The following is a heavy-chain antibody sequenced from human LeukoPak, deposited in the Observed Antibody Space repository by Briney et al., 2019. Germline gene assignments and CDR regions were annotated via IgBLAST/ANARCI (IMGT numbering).Heavy chain of an antibody. CDR1: GFSFSSYS. J-gene: IGHJ4*02. CDR3: ARGGKFYYDNTGYSDDF. Sequence: GGSLRLSCAASGFSFSSYSMNWVRQAPGKGLEWVANIKQDGSEMYYVDSVKGRFTSSRDNAKNSLYLQMNSPRAEDTAVYFCARGGKFYYDNTGYSDDFWGQGTLVTVSS. CDR2: IKQDGSEM. V-gene: IGHV3-7*01. D-gene: IGHD3-22*01.